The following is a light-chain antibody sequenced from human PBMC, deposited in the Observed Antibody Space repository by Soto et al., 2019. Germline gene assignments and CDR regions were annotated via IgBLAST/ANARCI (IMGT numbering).Light chain of an antibody. CDR3: QQYYSTPRFT. CDR1: QSVLYSSNNKNY. J-gene: IGKJ3*01. V-gene: IGKV4-1*01. CDR2: WAS. Sequence: DIVMTQSPDSLAVSLGERATINCKSSQSVLYSSNNKNYLAWYQQKPGQPPKLLIYWASTRESGVPDRFXGSGSGTDFTLTISSLQAEDVAVYYCQQYYSTPRFTFGPGTKVDIK.